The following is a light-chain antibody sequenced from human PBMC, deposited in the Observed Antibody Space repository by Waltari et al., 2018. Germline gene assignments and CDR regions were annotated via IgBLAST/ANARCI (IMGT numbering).Light chain of an antibody. CDR3: CSYATGVIVL. CDR2: EVT. Sequence: QSALTQPASVSGSPGQSITISCTGTNSDIGSYALVSWYQQRPGKAPKLIIYEVTKRPSGVSDPFSGSKSASTASLTIAGLQAEDEADYYCCSYATGVIVLFGGGTKVTVL. CDR1: NSDIGSYAL. V-gene: IGLV2-23*02. J-gene: IGLJ3*02.